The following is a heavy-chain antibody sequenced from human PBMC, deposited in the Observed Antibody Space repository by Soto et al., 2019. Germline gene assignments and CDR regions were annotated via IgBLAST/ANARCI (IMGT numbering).Heavy chain of an antibody. CDR2: ISAYNGNT. D-gene: IGHD3-3*01. CDR1: GYTFTGYG. V-gene: IGHV1-18*04. CDR3: ARGYYDFWSGYPPTDP. J-gene: IGHJ5*02. Sequence: ASVKVSCKASGYTFTGYGISWVRQAPGQGLEWMGWISAYNGNTNYAQKLQGRVTMTTDTSTSTAYMELRSLRSDDTAVYYCARGYYDFWSGYPPTDPWGQGTLVTVSS.